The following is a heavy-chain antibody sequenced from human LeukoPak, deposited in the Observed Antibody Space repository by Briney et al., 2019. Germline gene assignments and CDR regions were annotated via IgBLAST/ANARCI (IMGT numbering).Heavy chain of an antibody. V-gene: IGHV3-7*01. J-gene: IGHJ3*02. CDR3: ATISAQTFDI. Sequence: GGSLRLSCVGSGFSFRSHWVNWARQSPGKGLEWVANIKPDGSDKYYVDSARGRFTVSRDNAKNSAFLQMNSLRAEDTAIYYCATISAQTFDIWGQGTLVSVSS. CDR1: GFSFRSHW. D-gene: IGHD5-24*01. CDR2: IKPDGSDK.